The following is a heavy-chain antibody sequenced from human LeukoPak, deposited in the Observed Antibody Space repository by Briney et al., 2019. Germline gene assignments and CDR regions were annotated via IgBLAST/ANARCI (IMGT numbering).Heavy chain of an antibody. J-gene: IGHJ5*02. CDR1: GFTFSSHG. Sequence: GGSLRLSCGASGFTFSSHGMNWVRQAPGKGLEWVSGISPSGGITYYTDSVKGRFTISRDNSKNTVSLQMNSLRAEDTAVYYCAKVKWELLGWFDPWGQGTLVTVSS. CDR2: ISPSGGIT. CDR3: AKVKWELLGWFDP. D-gene: IGHD1-26*01. V-gene: IGHV3-23*01.